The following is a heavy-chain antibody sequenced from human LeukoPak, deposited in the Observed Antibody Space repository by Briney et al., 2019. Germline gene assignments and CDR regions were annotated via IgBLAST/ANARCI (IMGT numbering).Heavy chain of an antibody. CDR3: ARVLRSGYNYGRAFNV. D-gene: IGHD5-18*01. V-gene: IGHV3-23*01. J-gene: IGHJ3*01. CDR2: ISSSGGTT. CDR1: RFTFSSYA. Sequence: QSGGSLRLSCAASRFTFSSYAMSWVRQAPGKGLEWVSVISSSGGTTYYADSVKGRFTISRDNSKNTLYLRLNSLRAEDTAVYYCARVLRSGYNYGRAFNVWGQGTMVTVSS.